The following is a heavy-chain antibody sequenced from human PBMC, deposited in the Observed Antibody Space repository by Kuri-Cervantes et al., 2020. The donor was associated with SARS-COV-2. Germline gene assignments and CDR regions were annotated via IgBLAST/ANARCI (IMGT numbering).Heavy chain of an antibody. J-gene: IGHJ4*02. CDR3: ARGATDISLVLVVMTWAAHYFDH. D-gene: IGHD3-22*01. Sequence: GSLRLSCAVYGGSFSGYSWTWIRQSPGKGLEWIGDINQSGSTNYNPSLKSRVTISPDTSKNQFSLKLSSVTAADTAVYYCARGATDISLVLVVMTWAAHYFDHWGRGTLVTVSS. CDR2: INQSGST. V-gene: IGHV4-34*01. CDR1: GGSFSGYS.